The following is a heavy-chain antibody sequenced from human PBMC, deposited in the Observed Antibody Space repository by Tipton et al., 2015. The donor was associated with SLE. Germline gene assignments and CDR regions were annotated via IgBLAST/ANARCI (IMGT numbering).Heavy chain of an antibody. CDR1: GGSINSYY. J-gene: IGHJ4*02. D-gene: IGHD5-12*01. CDR3: ARSMATTKRVFDY. V-gene: IGHV4-59*01. Sequence: TLSLTCTVSGGSINSYYWSWIRQPPGKGLEWIGYIHSSGSTNYNSSLESRVTMSLDTSKNQFSLKLSSVTAADTAVYYCARSMATTKRVFDYWGQGFLVTVSS. CDR2: IHSSGST.